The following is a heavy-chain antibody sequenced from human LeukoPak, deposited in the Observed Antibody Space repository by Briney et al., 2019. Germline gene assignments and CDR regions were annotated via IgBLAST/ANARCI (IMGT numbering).Heavy chain of an antibody. CDR1: GASISSGSNY. V-gene: IGHV4-39*07. CDR2: IYYSGST. CDR3: ARVFTVWSADAFDI. J-gene: IGHJ3*02. Sequence: SETLTLTCSVSGASISSGSNYWGWIRQPPGRGLEWIGSIYYSGSTNYNPSLKSRVTISVDTSKNQFSLKLSSVTAADTAVYYCARVFTVWSADAFDIWGQGTMVTVSS. D-gene: IGHD3-3*01.